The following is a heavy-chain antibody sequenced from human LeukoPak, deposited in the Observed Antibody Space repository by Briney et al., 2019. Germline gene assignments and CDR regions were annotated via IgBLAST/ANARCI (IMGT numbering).Heavy chain of an antibody. CDR1: GFNFRSYV. V-gene: IGHV3-23*01. CDR3: AKGGSSGSSDF. CDR2: ISAGGNNT. D-gene: IGHD1-26*01. Sequence: GGSLRLSCAASGFNFRSYVMNWVRQAPGKGLEWVSTISAGGNNTYCADSVKGRSTISRDNSRNTLHLQMNSLRAEDTAIYYCAKGGSSGSSDFWGQGTLVTVSS. J-gene: IGHJ4*02.